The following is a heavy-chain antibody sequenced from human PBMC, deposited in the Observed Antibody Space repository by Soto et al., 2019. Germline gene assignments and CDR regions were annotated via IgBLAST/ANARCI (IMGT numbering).Heavy chain of an antibody. V-gene: IGHV3-23*01. D-gene: IGHD2-2*01. CDR3: AKWAGYCSRTSCEDAFDI. CDR2: ISGSGGST. Sequence: GGSLRLSCAASGFTFSSYAMSWVRQAPGKGLEWVSAISGSGGSTYYADSAKGRFTNSRDNSKNTLYLQMNSLRAEDTAVYYCAKWAGYCSRTSCEDAFDIWGQETMFTGSS. J-gene: IGHJ3*02. CDR1: GFTFSSYA.